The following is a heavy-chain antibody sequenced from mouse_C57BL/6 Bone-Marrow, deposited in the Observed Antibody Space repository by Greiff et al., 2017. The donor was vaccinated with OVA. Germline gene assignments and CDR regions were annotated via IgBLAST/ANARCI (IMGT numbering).Heavy chain of an antibody. V-gene: IGHV1-59*01. CDR2: IDPSDSYT. J-gene: IGHJ3*01. CDR1: GYTFTSYW. Sequence: QVQLQQPGAELVRPGTSVKLSCKASGYTFTSYWMHWVKQRPGQGLEWIGVIDPSDSYTNYNQKFKGKATLTVDTSSSTAYMQLSSLTSEDSAVEYCARNDGYYGFAYWGQGTRVTVSA. D-gene: IGHD2-3*01. CDR3: ARNDGYYGFAY.